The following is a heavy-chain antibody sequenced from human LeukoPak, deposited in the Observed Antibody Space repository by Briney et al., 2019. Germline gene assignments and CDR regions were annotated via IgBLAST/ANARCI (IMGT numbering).Heavy chain of an antibody. CDR2: IIPIFGTA. Sequence: SVKVSCKASGGTFSSYAIRGVRQAPGQGGEGRGGIIPIFGTANYEQKLRGRVNIKTEESTSTAYMEVRSLRSEDTAVYYCARVSGTYALHICGQGTMVTVSS. V-gene: IGHV1-69*05. D-gene: IGHD2-15*01. J-gene: IGHJ3*02. CDR3: ARVSGTYALHI. CDR1: GGTFSSYA.